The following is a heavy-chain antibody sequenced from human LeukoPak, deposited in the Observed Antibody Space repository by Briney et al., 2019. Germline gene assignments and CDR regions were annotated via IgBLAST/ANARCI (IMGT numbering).Heavy chain of an antibody. J-gene: IGHJ4*02. CDR1: GFTFTSYA. V-gene: IGHV3-23*01. CDR2: ISADGRSI. CDR3: AKVAGSSVYYPEV. Sequence: GGSLRLSCVGSGFTFTSYAMSWVRQAPGEGLEWVSAISADGRSIYHADSVKGRFTISRDISKNTLYLQMNSLRVEDTAVYYCAKVAGSSVYYPEVWGQGTLVTVSS. D-gene: IGHD3-22*01.